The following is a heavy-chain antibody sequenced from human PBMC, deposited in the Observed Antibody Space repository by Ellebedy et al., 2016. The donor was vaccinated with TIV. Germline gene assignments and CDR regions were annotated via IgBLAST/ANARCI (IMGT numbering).Heavy chain of an antibody. CDR1: GFTFSRFW. J-gene: IGHJ4*02. CDR3: AGETYYFDY. V-gene: IGHV3-7*04. CDR2: IKEDGSEK. Sequence: GGSLRLXXVVSGFTFSRFWMSWVRQAPGKGLEWVANIKEDGSEKKYVDSVKGRFTISRDNAKNSVYLQMNSLRDEDTAVYYCAGETYYFDYWGQGTLVTVSS.